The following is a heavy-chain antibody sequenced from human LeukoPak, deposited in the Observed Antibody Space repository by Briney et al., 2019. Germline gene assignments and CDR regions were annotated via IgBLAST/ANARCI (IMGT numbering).Heavy chain of an antibody. CDR2: IGGSGGTT. CDR3: AKYSRPPPIDY. D-gene: IGHD6-13*01. Sequence: GGSLRLSCAASGFTFNTYAMSWVRQAPGKGLEWVSAIGGSGGTTYYADSVKGRFTISRDNSKNTLYLQMNSLRAEDTAVYYCAKYSRPPPIDYWGQGTLVTVSS. CDR1: GFTFNTYA. J-gene: IGHJ4*02. V-gene: IGHV3-23*01.